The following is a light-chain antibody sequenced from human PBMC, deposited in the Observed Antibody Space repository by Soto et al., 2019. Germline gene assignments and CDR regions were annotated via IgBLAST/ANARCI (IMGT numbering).Light chain of an antibody. Sequence: DIQMTQSPSSLSASVGDRGTITCRASPSISRHLNWYQLKPGKAPKLLVYAAFSLQGGVPLRFSGSGSGTDFTLTISSLQPEDIATYYCQQSYSLTWTFGQGTKVEIK. CDR3: QQSYSLTWT. V-gene: IGKV1-39*01. CDR2: AAF. CDR1: PSISRH. J-gene: IGKJ1*01.